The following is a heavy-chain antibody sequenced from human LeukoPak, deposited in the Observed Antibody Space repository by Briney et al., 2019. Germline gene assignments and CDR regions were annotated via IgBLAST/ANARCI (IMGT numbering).Heavy chain of an antibody. J-gene: IGHJ4*02. CDR1: GDSMSSSNW. V-gene: IGHV4-4*02. Sequence: PSGTLSLTCAVSGDSMSSSNWWSWVRQPPEKGLEWIGSIFYSGSTYYNPSLKSRVTISVDTSKNQFSLKLSSVTAADTAVYYCARLLGEAARSDYWGQGTLVTVSS. D-gene: IGHD6-6*01. CDR3: ARLLGEAARSDY. CDR2: IFYSGST.